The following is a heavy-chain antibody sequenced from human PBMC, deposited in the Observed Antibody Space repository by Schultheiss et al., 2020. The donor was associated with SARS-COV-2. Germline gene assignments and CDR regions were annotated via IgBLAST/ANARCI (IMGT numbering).Heavy chain of an antibody. CDR2: INHSGST. CDR3: ARVSGTAPGVDY. V-gene: IGHV4-34*01. D-gene: IGHD1-1*01. CDR1: GFTFSSYG. J-gene: IGHJ4*02. Sequence: ESLKISCAASGFTFSSYGMHWIRQPPGKGLEWIGEINHSGSTNYNPSLKSRVTISVDTSKNQFSLKLSSVTAADTAVYYCARVSGTAPGVDYWGQGTLVTVSS.